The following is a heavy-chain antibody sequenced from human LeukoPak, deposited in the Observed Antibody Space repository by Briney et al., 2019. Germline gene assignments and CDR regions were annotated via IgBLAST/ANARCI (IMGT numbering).Heavy chain of an antibody. CDR2: ISATGNTK. V-gene: IGHV3-11*01. J-gene: IGHJ4*02. D-gene: IGHD3-16*01. Sequence: RGSLRLSCEASGFTFEDYEMSWFRQAPGKGPEWILYISATGNTKYYADSVRGRFSISRDNAKSSLYLQMSTLGVEDTAVYYCARDRAFGVDFDYWGQGTLVTVSS. CDR1: GFTFEDYE. CDR3: ARDRAFGVDFDY.